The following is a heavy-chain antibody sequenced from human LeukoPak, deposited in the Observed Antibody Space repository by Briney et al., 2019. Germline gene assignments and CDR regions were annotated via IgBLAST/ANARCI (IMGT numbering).Heavy chain of an antibody. CDR2: INTNTGNP. D-gene: IGHD6-19*01. J-gene: IGHJ5*02. V-gene: IGHV7-4-1*02. CDR3: ARAGQWLAESWFDP. CDR1: GYTFTSYA. Sequence: ASVKVSCKASGYTFTSYAMKWVRQAPGQGLEWMGWINTNTGNPTYAQGFTGRFVFSLDTSVSTAYLQISSLKAEDTAVYYCARAGQWLAESWFDPWGQGTLVTVSS.